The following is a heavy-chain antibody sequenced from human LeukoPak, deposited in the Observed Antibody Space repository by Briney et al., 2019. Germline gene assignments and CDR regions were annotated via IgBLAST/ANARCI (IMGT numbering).Heavy chain of an antibody. Sequence: GGSLRLSCEPSGVIFRSHWMSGGRQAPGKGLEWVANINPDGSEMHYVDSVKGRSTLSRDNAKNSMYLQMNSLRAEDTALYYSARDHTAPTIIWDCWGQGTLVTVSS. J-gene: IGHJ4*02. CDR1: GVIFRSHW. CDR2: INPDGSEM. CDR3: ARDHTAPTIIWDC. V-gene: IGHV3-7*01. D-gene: IGHD3/OR15-3a*01.